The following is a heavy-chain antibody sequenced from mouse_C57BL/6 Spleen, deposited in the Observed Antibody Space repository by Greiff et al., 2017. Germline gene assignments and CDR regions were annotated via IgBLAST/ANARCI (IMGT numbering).Heavy chain of an antibody. J-gene: IGHJ4*01. Sequence: VQLQQSGPGLVKPGASVKISCTASGYTFTDYYITWVQQRPGQGLEWIGWICPGGGNTKYNETVKGKATLTVDTSTSTAYMQLSSLNSEDSAVYFCARSSDYDGYAMDYWGQGTSVTVSS. CDR2: ICPGGGNT. V-gene: IGHV1-84*01. D-gene: IGHD2-4*01. CDR1: GYTFTDYY. CDR3: ARSSDYDGYAMDY.